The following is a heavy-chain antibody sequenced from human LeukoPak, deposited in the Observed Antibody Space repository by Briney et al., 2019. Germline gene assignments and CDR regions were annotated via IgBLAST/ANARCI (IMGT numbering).Heavy chain of an antibody. CDR3: ARDKPDMTTVTTGFDY. CDR1: GGSISSGSYY. CDR2: IYTSGST. Sequence: SQTLSLTCTVSGGSISSGSYYWSWIRQPAGKGLEWIGRIYTSGSTNYNPSLKSRVTISVDTSKNKFSLKLSSVTAADTAVYYCARDKPDMTTVTTGFDYWGQGTLVTVSS. V-gene: IGHV4-61*02. D-gene: IGHD4-17*01. J-gene: IGHJ4*02.